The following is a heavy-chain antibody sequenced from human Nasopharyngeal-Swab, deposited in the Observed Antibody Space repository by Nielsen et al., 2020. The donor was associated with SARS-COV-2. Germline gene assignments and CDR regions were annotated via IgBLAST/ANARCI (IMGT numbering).Heavy chain of an antibody. D-gene: IGHD6-13*01. V-gene: IGHV3-23*01. CDR2: ISGSGGST. CDR1: GFTFRSYA. J-gene: IGHJ4*02. Sequence: GESLKISCAASGFTFRSYAMSWVRQAPGKGLEWVSAISGSGGSTYYADSVKGRFTISRDNSKNTLYLQMNSLRAEDTAVYYCAKEVAAAIGEYYFDYWGQGTLVTVSS. CDR3: AKEVAAAIGEYYFDY.